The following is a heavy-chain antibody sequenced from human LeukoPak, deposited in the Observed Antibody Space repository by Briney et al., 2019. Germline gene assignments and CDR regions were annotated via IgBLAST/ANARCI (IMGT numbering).Heavy chain of an antibody. CDR2: INHSGST. V-gene: IGHV4-34*01. CDR1: GGSFSGYY. J-gene: IGHJ4*02. CDR3: ARGSVTGYYTFDY. D-gene: IGHD3-9*01. Sequence: SETLSLTCAVYGGSFSGYYWSWICQPPGKGLEWIGEINHSGSTNYNPSLKSRVTISVDTSKNQFSLKLSPVTAADTAVYYCARGSVTGYYTFDYWGQGTLVTVSS.